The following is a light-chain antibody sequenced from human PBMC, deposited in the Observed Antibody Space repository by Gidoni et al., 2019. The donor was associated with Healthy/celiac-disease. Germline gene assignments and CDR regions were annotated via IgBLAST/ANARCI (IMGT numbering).Light chain of an antibody. CDR2: DVS. V-gene: IGLV2-14*03. Sequence: QSALTQPASVSGSPGQSLTISCTGTSSDVGGYNYVSWYQQHPGKAPKLMIYDVSNRPSGVSNRFSGSKSGNTASLTISGRQAEDEADYYCSSYTSSSTLYVVFGGGTKLTVL. CDR1: SSDVGGYNY. J-gene: IGLJ2*01. CDR3: SSYTSSSTLYVV.